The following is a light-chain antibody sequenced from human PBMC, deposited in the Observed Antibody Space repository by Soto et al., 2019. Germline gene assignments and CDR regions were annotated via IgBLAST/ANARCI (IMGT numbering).Light chain of an antibody. J-gene: IGKJ4*01. CDR3: QQLNSYPRT. CDR1: QGISSY. CDR2: DAS. Sequence: DIQLTQSPSFLSASVGDRVTITCRASQGISSYLAWYQQKPGKAPKVLIYDASTLQSGVPSRFSGSGSGTXXXXXIXXXXXEDXATYYCQQLNSYPRTFGGGTKVEIK. V-gene: IGKV1-9*01.